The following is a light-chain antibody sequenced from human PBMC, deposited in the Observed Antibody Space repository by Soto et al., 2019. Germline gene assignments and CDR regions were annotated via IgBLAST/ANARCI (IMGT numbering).Light chain of an antibody. J-gene: IGLJ7*01. CDR2: EVN. V-gene: IGLV2-23*02. CDR3: CSYAGTTTPAV. Sequence: QSALTQPASVSGSPGQSITISCTGTSSDVGIYDLVSWYQQLPGKAPKLMIFEVNKRPSGVSNRFSGSKSGNTASLTISGPQAEDEADYYCCSYAGTTTPAVFGGGTQLTVL. CDR1: SSDVGIYDL.